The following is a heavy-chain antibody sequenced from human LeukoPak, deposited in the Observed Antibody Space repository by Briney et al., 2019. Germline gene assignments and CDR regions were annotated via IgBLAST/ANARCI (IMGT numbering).Heavy chain of an antibody. J-gene: IGHJ6*02. Sequence: GASVKVSCKASGGTFSSYAISWVRQAPGQGLEWMGGIIPIFGTANYAQKFQGRVTITADESASTAYMELSRLRSEDTAVYYCARAVVVIIASDYYYYGMDVWGQGTTVTVSS. V-gene: IGHV1-69*13. CDR1: GGTFSSYA. CDR3: ARAVVVIIASDYYYYGMDV. CDR2: IIPIFGTA. D-gene: IGHD3-22*01.